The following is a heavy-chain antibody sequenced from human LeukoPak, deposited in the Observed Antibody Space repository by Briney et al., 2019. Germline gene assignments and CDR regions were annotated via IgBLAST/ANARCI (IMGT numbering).Heavy chain of an antibody. CDR2: INPSGGST. CDR3: ARAGDGDYVWGSYRLDY. Sequence: ASVKVSCKAFGYTFTSYYMHWVRQAPGQGLEWMGIINPSGGSTSYAQKFQGRVTMTRDTSTSTVYMELSSLRSEDTAVYYCARAGDGDYVWGSYRLDYWGQGTLVTVSS. V-gene: IGHV1-46*01. D-gene: IGHD3-16*02. J-gene: IGHJ4*02. CDR1: GYTFTSYY.